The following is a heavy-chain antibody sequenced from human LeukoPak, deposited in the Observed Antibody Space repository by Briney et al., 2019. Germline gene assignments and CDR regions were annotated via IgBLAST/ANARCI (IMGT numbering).Heavy chain of an antibody. Sequence: GGSLRLSCAASGFTFSSYSMNWVRQAPGKGLEWVSSISSSSSYIYYADSVKGRFTISRDNAKNSLYLQMNGLRAEDTAVYYCAKEEGYYGSGSYYSGVPYYFDYWGQGTLVTVSS. J-gene: IGHJ4*02. CDR1: GFTFSSYS. D-gene: IGHD3-10*01. CDR3: AKEEGYYGSGSYYSGVPYYFDY. V-gene: IGHV3-21*01. CDR2: ISSSSSYI.